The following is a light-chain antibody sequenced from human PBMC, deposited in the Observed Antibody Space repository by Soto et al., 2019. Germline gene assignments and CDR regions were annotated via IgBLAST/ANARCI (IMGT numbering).Light chain of an antibody. CDR1: QSVTRD. CDR3: QQRSNWPLIT. CDR2: DAS. J-gene: IGKJ5*01. V-gene: IGKV3-11*01. Sequence: EIVLTPCPGTLSLSPGERATLSCRASQSVTRDLAWYQQKPGQPPRLLIYDASNRATGIPARFSGSGSAADVPLTISSLQHQDFSVYYCQQRSNWPLITFGQGTRLEIK.